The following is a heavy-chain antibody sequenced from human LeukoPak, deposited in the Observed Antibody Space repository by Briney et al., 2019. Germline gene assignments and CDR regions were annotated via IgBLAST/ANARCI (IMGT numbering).Heavy chain of an antibody. V-gene: IGHV4-34*01. CDR2: IHYTGAT. D-gene: IGHD3-9*01. Sequence: PSETLSLTCAVYGGSITGYYWSWIRQTPGRGLEWVGEIHYTGATSYNPSRKSRATISTDTSKNQFSLRLSSVTAADTAVYYCARGNILTGYCFDFWGQGALVTVSS. CDR1: GGSITGYY. J-gene: IGHJ4*02. CDR3: ARGNILTGYCFDF.